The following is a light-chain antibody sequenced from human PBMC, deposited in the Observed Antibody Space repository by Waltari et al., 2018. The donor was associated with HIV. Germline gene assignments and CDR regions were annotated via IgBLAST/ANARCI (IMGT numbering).Light chain of an antibody. CDR1: RSVNSN. CDR3: QQYENWPPIT. Sequence: IVMTQSPATLSVSPGERVTLSCRASRSVNSNLACYQQKPGQAPRLLIYGAFGRAAGIPARFSGGGSGTEFTLTISSLQSEDVAVYYCQQYENWPPITFGQGTRLEIK. J-gene: IGKJ5*01. V-gene: IGKV3-15*01. CDR2: GAF.